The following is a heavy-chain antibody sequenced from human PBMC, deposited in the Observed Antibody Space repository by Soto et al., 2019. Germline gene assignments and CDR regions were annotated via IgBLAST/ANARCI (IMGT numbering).Heavy chain of an antibody. V-gene: IGHV1-69*13. CDR2: IIPIFGTA. Sequence: SVKVSCKASGGTFSSYAISWVRQAPGQGLEWMGGIIPIFGTANYAQKFKGRVTITAYESTSKAYRERSSLRFEDTAVYYCGRGNRGYCSGGSCYGWFDPWGQGTLVTVSS. CDR1: GGTFSSYA. CDR3: GRGNRGYCSGGSCYGWFDP. J-gene: IGHJ5*02. D-gene: IGHD2-15*01.